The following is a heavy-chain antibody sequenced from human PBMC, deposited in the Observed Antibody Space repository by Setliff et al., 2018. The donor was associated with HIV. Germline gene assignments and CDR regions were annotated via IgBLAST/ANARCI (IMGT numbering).Heavy chain of an antibody. CDR3: AREWRGRYYYYMDV. V-gene: IGHV4-31*03. CDR1: GGSISSGNYY. Sequence: TSETLSLTCTVSGGSISSGNYYWSWIRQHPDKGLEWIGYIYYSGSAYYNPSLKSRVTISLDTSKNQFSLKLTSMTAADTAVYYCAREWRGRYYYYMDVWGKGTTVTVSS. CDR2: IYYSGSA. D-gene: IGHD3-10*01. J-gene: IGHJ6*03.